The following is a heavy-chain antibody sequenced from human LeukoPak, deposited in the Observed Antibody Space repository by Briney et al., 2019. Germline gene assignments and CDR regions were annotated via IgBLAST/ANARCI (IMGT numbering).Heavy chain of an antibody. CDR2: IHPGDSDT. V-gene: IGHV5-51*01. D-gene: IGHD2-21*01. CDR3: ASGSGLYSPDY. Sequence: GESLKISCKGSGYRFINFWIGWVRQMPGKGLEWMGIIHPGDSDTRYSPSFQGQVTISVDKSISTGYLQWNSLTASDTAIYYCASGSGLYSPDYWGQGTLVTVSS. CDR1: GYRFINFW. J-gene: IGHJ4*02.